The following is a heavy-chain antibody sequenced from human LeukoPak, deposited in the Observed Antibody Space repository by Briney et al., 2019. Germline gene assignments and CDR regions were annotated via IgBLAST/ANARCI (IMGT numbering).Heavy chain of an antibody. D-gene: IGHD3-10*01. J-gene: IGHJ6*02. Sequence: GGSLRLSCAASGFTFNTYWMHWVRQAPGKGLEWVGRTRNKANSYTTEYAASVKGRFTISRDDSKNSLYLQMNSLKTEDTAVYYCARELITYYYGSGSLPRKSYYYYGMDVWGQGTTVTVSS. V-gene: IGHV3-72*01. CDR3: ARELITYYYGSGSLPRKSYYYYGMDV. CDR2: TRNKANSYTT. CDR1: GFTFNTYW.